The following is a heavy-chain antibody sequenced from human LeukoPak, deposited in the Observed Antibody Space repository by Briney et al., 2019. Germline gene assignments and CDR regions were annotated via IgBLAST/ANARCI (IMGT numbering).Heavy chain of an antibody. V-gene: IGHV1-18*01. J-gene: IGHJ1*01. Sequence: ASVKVSCKASGYTFTSFGISWVRQAPGQGLEWMGWISTYNGNTNYAQKLQDRVTMTTDTSTSTAYMELRSLRSDDTAVYYCARAVDSSGFSSFQHWGQGTLVTVSS. CDR1: GYTFTSFG. CDR3: ARAVDSSGFSSFQH. CDR2: ISTYNGNT. D-gene: IGHD3-22*01.